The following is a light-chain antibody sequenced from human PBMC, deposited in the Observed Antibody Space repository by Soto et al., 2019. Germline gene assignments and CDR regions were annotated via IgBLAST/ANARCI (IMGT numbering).Light chain of an antibody. CDR1: QSVSSTS. CDR2: GAS. V-gene: IGKV3-20*01. CDR3: QQYGSSPKLT. Sequence: IVLTQSPGTLSLSPGERATLSCRASQSVSSTSLAWYQQKPGQAPRLLIYGASTRATGIPDRFSGSGSGTDFTLTISRLEPEDFAVYYCQQYGSSPKLTFGGGTKVEIK. J-gene: IGKJ4*01.